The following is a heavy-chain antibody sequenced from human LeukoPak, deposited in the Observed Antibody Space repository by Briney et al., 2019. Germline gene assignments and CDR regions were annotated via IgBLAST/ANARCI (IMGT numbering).Heavy chain of an antibody. CDR3: AKGGRYYDFWSGYWALDAFDI. J-gene: IGHJ3*02. Sequence: GGSLRLSCAASGFTFSSYAMSWVRQAPGKGLEWVSAISGSGGSTYYADSVKGRFTISRDNSKNTLYLQMNSLRAEDTAVYYCAKGGRYYDFWSGYWALDAFDIWGQGTMATVSS. CDR1: GFTFSSYA. D-gene: IGHD3-3*01. V-gene: IGHV3-23*01. CDR2: ISGSGGST.